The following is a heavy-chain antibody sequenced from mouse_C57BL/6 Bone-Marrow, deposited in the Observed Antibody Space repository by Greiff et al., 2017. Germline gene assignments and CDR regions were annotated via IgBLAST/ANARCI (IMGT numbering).Heavy chain of an antibody. Sequence: EVKLVESGGGLVQPKGSLKLSCAASGFSFNTYAMNWVRQAPGKGLEWVARIRSKSNNYATYYADSVKDRFTISRDDSESMLYLQMNNLKTEDTAMYYCVRFTTVGEAYWGQGTLVTVSA. CDR1: GFSFNTYA. CDR3: VRFTTVGEAY. J-gene: IGHJ3*01. CDR2: IRSKSNNYAT. V-gene: IGHV10-1*01. D-gene: IGHD1-1*01.